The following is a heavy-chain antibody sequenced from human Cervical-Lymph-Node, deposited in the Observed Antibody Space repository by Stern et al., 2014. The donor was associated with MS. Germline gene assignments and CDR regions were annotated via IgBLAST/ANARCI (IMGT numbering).Heavy chain of an antibody. CDR2: ISYDGRDK. J-gene: IGHJ4*02. Sequence: VQLVESGGGVVQPGRSLRLACAASGLTFQHNALHWVRQAPGKGLEWVAVISYDGRDKYYSASVNGRFTISRDNSKNTAYLQMNSLRLEDTGVYYCARPEDYGDFDYWGQGTLVTVSS. CDR3: ARPEDYGDFDY. V-gene: IGHV3-30*01. CDR1: GLTFQHNA. D-gene: IGHD4-17*01.